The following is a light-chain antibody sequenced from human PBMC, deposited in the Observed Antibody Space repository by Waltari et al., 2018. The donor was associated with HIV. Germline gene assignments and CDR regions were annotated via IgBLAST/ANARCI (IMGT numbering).Light chain of an antibody. CDR1: TNNVGYQG. CDR2: RNN. V-gene: IGLV10-54*01. CDR3: SAWDSSLSAWV. Sequence: QAGLTQPPSVSKGLRQTATLTCTGNTNNVGYQGAAWLQQHQGQPPKLLSYRNNNRPSGISEGLSASRSGNTASLTITGLQPEDEADYYCSAWDSSLSAWVCGGGTKLTVL. J-gene: IGLJ3*02.